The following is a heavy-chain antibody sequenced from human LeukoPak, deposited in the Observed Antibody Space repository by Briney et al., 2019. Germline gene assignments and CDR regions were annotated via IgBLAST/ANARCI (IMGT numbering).Heavy chain of an antibody. CDR3: ASERLGSGYYPK. Sequence: SVKVSCKASGGTFSRYAISWVRQAPGQGLEWMGGIIPIFGTANYAQKFQGRVTITTDESTSTAYMDLSSLRSEDTAVYYCASERLGSGYYPKRGQGTLVTVSS. J-gene: IGHJ4*02. V-gene: IGHV1-69*05. CDR2: IIPIFGTA. D-gene: IGHD3-3*01. CDR1: GGTFSRYA.